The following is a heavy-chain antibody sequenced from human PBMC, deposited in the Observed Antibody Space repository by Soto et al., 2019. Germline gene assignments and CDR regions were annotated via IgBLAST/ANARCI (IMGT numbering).Heavy chain of an antibody. CDR3: ARRYYYGSGSLLGNWFDP. J-gene: IGHJ5*02. Sequence: PSETLSLTCTVSGGSISSGGYYWSWIRQHPGKGLEWIGYIYYSGSTYYNPSLKSRVTISVDTSKNQFSLKLSSVTAADTAVYYCARRYYYGSGSLLGNWFDPWGQGTLVTVSS. V-gene: IGHV4-31*03. D-gene: IGHD3-10*01. CDR2: IYYSGST. CDR1: GGSISSGGYY.